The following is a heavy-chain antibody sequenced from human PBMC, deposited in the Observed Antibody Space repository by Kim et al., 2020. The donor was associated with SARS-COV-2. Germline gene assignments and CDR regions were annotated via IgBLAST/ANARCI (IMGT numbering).Heavy chain of an antibody. D-gene: IGHD3-22*01. CDR1: GYTFTDYS. J-gene: IGHJ3*01. CDR3: ANNYDTSGYYAFDV. Sequence: ASVKVSCKASGYTFTDYSIHWLRQAPGQGLEWMGWINPNNGVTNYAQKFQGRVTMTRDTSISTAYMELSRLRSDDTAVYYCANNYDTSGYYAFDVWGQGTMVTVSS. V-gene: IGHV1-2*02. CDR2: INPNNGVT.